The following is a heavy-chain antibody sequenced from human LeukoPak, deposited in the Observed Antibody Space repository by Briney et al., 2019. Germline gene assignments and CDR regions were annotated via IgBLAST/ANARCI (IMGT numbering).Heavy chain of an antibody. CDR3: ARHYSGYSGPFDF. Sequence: GESLKISFKPSGYNFNTYWIGWVRQMPGKGLEWMGIIYPGDSDTRYSPSFQGQVTISADKSITTAYLQWSSLKASDTAMYYCARHYSGYSGPFDFWGQGTLVTVSS. CDR1: GYNFNTYW. D-gene: IGHD4-23*01. CDR2: IYPGDSDT. V-gene: IGHV5-51*01. J-gene: IGHJ4*02.